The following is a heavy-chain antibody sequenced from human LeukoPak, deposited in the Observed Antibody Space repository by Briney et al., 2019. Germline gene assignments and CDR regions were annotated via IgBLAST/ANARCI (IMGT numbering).Heavy chain of an antibody. J-gene: IGHJ4*02. CDR2: INPNSGGT. V-gene: IGHV1-2*02. Sequence: GASVKVSCKASGYTFTGYYMHWVRQAPGQGLEWMGWINPNSGGTNYGQKFQGRVTMTRDTSISTAYMELSRLRSDDTAVYYCARGFYVWGSYRSPPFDYWGQGTLVTASS. CDR1: GYTFTGYY. D-gene: IGHD3-16*02. CDR3: ARGFYVWGSYRSPPFDY.